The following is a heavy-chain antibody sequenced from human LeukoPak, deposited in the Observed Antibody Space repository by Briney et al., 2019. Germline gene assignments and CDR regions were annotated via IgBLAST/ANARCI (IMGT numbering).Heavy chain of an antibody. D-gene: IGHD6-13*01. J-gene: IGHJ4*02. CDR2: IKSNSDGGTT. CDR3: TRDISAVAHDY. CDR1: GIFFTDAW. Sequence: GGSLRLSCTVSGIFFTDAWMSRVRQSPGKGLEWVGRIKSNSDGGTTDYGAPVKGRFIISRDDARNTLYLEMNSLQSEDTGMYYCTRDISAVAHDYWGQGTLVAVSS. V-gene: IGHV3-15*01.